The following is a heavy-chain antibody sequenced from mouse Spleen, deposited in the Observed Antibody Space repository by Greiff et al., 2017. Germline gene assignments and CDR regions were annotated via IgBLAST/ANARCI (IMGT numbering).Heavy chain of an antibody. V-gene: IGHV5-9-1*02. CDR3: TRDYYGSSHAWFAY. D-gene: IGHD1-1*01. CDR2: ISSGGDYI. J-gene: IGHJ3*01. Sequence: EGKGVESGEGLVKPGGSLKLSCAASGFTFSSYAMSWVRQTPEKRLEWVAYISSGGDYIYYADTVKGRFTISRDNARNTLYLQMSSLKSEDTAMYYCTRDYYGSSHAWFAYWGQGTLVTVSA. CDR1: GFTFSSYA.